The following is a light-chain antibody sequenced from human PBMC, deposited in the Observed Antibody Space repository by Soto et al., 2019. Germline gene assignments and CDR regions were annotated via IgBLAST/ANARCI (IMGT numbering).Light chain of an antibody. CDR1: SSDVGDYNY. CDR3: CSYAGTYTFVV. V-gene: IGLV2-11*01. J-gene: IGLJ2*01. Sequence: QSALTQPRSVSGSPGQSVTISCTGTSSDVGDYNYVSWYQQHPGKVPKLMIYDVRKRPSGVPDRFSGSKSGNTASLTISGLQSDDEADYYCCSYAGTYTFVVFGGGTKVTVL. CDR2: DVR.